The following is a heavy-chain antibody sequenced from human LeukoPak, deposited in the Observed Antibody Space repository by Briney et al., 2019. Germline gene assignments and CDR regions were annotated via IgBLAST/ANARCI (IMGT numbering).Heavy chain of an antibody. Sequence: PGGSLRLSCAASGFTFSSYAMSWVRQAPGKGLEWVSAISGSGGSTYYADSVKGRFTISRDNAQNSLYLQMNSLRADDTADYYCVRGGKQLDYWGQGTLVTVSS. J-gene: IGHJ4*02. V-gene: IGHV3-23*01. D-gene: IGHD6-13*01. CDR1: GFTFSSYA. CDR3: VRGGKQLDY. CDR2: ISGSGGST.